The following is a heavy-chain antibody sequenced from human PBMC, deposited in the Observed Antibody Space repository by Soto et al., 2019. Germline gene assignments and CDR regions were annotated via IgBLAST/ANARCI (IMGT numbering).Heavy chain of an antibody. CDR1: GGSISSYY. V-gene: IGHV4-4*07. CDR3: ARGGPYSNYYYYYGMDV. D-gene: IGHD4-4*01. J-gene: IGHJ6*02. CDR2: IYTSGST. Sequence: SETLSLTWTVSGGSISSYYWSWIRQPAGKGLEWIGRIYTSGSTNYNPSLKSRVTMSVDASKNQFSLKLSSVTAADTAVYYCARGGPYSNYYYYYGMDVWGQGTTVTVS.